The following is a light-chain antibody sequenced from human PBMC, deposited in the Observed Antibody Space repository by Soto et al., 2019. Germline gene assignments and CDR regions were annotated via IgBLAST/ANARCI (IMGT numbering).Light chain of an antibody. CDR3: SSYTSGSTWV. Sequence: QSALTQPASVSGSPRQSITISCTGTSSDVGAYNYVSWYQQHPGKAPKLMIYEVSNRPSGVSNRFSGSKSGNTASLTISGLQAEDEGDYYCSSYTSGSTWVFGGGTKVTVL. CDR2: EVS. CDR1: SSDVGAYNY. V-gene: IGLV2-14*01. J-gene: IGLJ3*02.